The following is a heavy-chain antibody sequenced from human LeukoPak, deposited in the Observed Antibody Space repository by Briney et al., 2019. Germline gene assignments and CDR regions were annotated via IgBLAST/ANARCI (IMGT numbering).Heavy chain of an antibody. CDR3: ARATGPYYYYYGMDV. Sequence: PSETLSLTCTVSGGSISSGGYYWSWIRQHPGKGLEWIGYIYYSGSTYYNPSLKSRVTISVDTSKNQFSLKLSSVTAADTAVYYCARATGPYYYYYGMDVWGQGTTVTVSS. CDR2: IYYSGST. J-gene: IGHJ6*02. D-gene: IGHD1-14*01. CDR1: GGSISSGGYY. V-gene: IGHV4-31*03.